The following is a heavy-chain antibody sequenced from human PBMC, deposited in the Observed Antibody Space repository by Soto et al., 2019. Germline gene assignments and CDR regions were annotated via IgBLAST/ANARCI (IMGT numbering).Heavy chain of an antibody. Sequence: QVQLLESGPGLVKPSQTLSLICNVSGASISSGDYYWSRIRQRPGGGLEWLGFIYYSGISHYNPSLKSRATISVSTSKNQCSLKLISVTAADTAVYYCASTEWIQLWFDYWGQGALVTVS. CDR1: GASISSGDYY. V-gene: IGHV4-30-4*01. J-gene: IGHJ4*02. CDR2: IYYSGIS. D-gene: IGHD5-18*01. CDR3: ASTEWIQLWFDY.